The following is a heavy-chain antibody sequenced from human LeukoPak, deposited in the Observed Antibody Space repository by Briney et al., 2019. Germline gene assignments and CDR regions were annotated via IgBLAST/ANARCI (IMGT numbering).Heavy chain of an antibody. CDR3: ARSILRYFDWSRTNWFDP. J-gene: IGHJ5*02. CDR1: GGSFSGYY. D-gene: IGHD3-9*01. V-gene: IGHV4-34*01. CDR2: INHSGST. Sequence: PSETLSLTCAVYGGSFSGYYWSWLRQPPGKGLEWIGEINHSGSTNYNPSLKSRVTISVDTSKNQFSLKLSSVTAADTAVYYCARSILRYFDWSRTNWFDPWGQGTLVTVSS.